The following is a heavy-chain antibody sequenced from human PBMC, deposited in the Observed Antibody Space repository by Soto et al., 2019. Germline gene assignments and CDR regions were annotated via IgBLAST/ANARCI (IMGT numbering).Heavy chain of an antibody. CDR3: ARDHDSSGWFLSLSVYYYYYYGIDV. CDR1: GDSVSSNSAA. J-gene: IGHJ6*02. CDR2: TYYRSKWYN. Sequence: PSQTLSLTCVISGDSVSSNSAAWNWIRQSPSRGLEWLGRTYYRSKWYNDYAVSVKSRITINPDTSKNQFSLQLNSVTPEDTAVYYCARDHDSSGWFLSLSVYYYYYYGIDVWGQGTTVTVSS. D-gene: IGHD6-19*01. V-gene: IGHV6-1*01.